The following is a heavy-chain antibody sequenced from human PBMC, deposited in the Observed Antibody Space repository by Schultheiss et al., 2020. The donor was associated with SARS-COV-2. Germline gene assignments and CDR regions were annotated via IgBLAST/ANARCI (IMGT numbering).Heavy chain of an antibody. J-gene: IGHJ6*02. CDR2: IYNSGNT. Sequence: SQTLSLTCTVSGDSISSGGFYWSWIRQHPGKGLEWIGYIYNSGNTYYNPSLKSRVTISVDTSKNQFSLKLSSVTAADTAVYYCAREEIFGVANYGMDVWGQGTTVTVSS. V-gene: IGHV4-31*03. D-gene: IGHD3-3*01. CDR3: AREEIFGVANYGMDV. CDR1: GDSISSGGFY.